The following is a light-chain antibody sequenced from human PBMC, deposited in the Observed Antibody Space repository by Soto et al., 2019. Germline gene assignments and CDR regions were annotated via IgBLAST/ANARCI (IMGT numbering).Light chain of an antibody. V-gene: IGLV1-44*01. CDR3: AAWDDSLNGWV. CDR2: SNN. CDR1: SSNIGSNS. Sequence: QSVLTQPPSASGTPGQRVAISCSGNSSNIGSNSVNWYQHLPGTAPKLLVYSNNRRPSGVPDLISGSKSGASASLAFSGLQSEDEAEYFCAAWDDSLNGWVFGGGTKVTVL. J-gene: IGLJ3*02.